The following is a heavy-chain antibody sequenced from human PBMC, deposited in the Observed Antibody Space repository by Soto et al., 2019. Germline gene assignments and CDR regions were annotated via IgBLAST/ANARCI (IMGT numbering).Heavy chain of an antibody. V-gene: IGHV1-8*01. CDR2: MNPNNGNT. CDR1: GYTFTSYD. Sequence: QVQLVQSGAEVKKPGASVKVSCKASGYTFTSYDINWVRQATGQGLEWMGWMNPNNGNTGYAQKFQGRVTMTRITSISTAYMELCSLSSEDTAVYYGARGGRLLEWLSKRYYGMYVWGQGTTFTGSS. CDR3: ARGGRLLEWLSKRYYGMYV. D-gene: IGHD3-3*01. J-gene: IGHJ6*02.